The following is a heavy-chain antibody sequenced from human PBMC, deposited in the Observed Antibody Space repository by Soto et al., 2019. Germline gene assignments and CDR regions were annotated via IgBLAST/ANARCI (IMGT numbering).Heavy chain of an antibody. J-gene: IGHJ4*02. CDR3: PRGLKTLNFDY. CDR1: GFTFSDYY. CDR2: ISRSGSTI. V-gene: IGHV3-11*01. Sequence: GGSLRLSCAASGFTFSDYYMSWIRQAPGKGLEWVSYISRSGSTIYYADSVKGRFTISRDNAKNSLYLQMNSLRAEDRAVYYCPRGLKTLNFDYCGQGTLVTVSS.